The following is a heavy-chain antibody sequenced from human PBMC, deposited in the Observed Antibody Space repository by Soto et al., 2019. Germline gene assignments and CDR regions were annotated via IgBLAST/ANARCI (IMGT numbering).Heavy chain of an antibody. Sequence: GGSLRLSCAASGFTFSSYAMSWVRQAPGKGLEWVSAISGSGGSTYYADSVKGRFTISRDNSKNTLYLQMNSLRAEDTAVYYCAKERKTGTRGVNWFDPWGQGTLVTVSS. J-gene: IGHJ5*02. CDR1: GFTFSSYA. CDR3: AKERKTGTRGVNWFDP. CDR2: ISGSGGST. D-gene: IGHD1-1*01. V-gene: IGHV3-23*01.